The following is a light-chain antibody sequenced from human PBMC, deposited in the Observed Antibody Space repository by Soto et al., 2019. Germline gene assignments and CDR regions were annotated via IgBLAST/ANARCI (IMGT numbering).Light chain of an antibody. CDR2: GAS. J-gene: IGKJ1*01. CDR1: QSVSSRY. Sequence: ETVWTHCPRTLSLSPGERATLSCRSSQSVSSRYLAWYQQKPGQAPRRLIFGASIRATGIPDRFSGSGSGTDFTLTISSLQPDDFATYYCQQYSSYSLTFGQGTKVDI. CDR3: QQYSSYSLT. V-gene: IGKV3-20*01.